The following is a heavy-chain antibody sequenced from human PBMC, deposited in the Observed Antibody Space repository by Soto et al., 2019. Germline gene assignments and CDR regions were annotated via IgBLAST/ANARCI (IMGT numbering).Heavy chain of an antibody. CDR2: IYYSGST. Sequence: QLQLQESGPGLVKPSETLSLTCTVSGGSISSSSYYWGWIRQPPGKGLEWIGSIYYSGSTYYNPSLKSRVTISVDPSKNQFSLKLGSVTAADPAVYYCARHVRGGDGYNFGSWASWFDPWGQGTLVTVSS. J-gene: IGHJ5*02. CDR1: GGSISSSSYY. V-gene: IGHV4-39*01. CDR3: ARHVRGGDGYNFGSWASWFDP. D-gene: IGHD5-12*01.